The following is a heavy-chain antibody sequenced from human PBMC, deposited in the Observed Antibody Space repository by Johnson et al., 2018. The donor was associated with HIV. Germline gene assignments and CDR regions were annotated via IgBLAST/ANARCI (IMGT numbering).Heavy chain of an antibody. V-gene: IGHV3-64*01. Sequence: VQLVESGGGLVLPGGSLRLSCAASGFSFSNYGMHWVRQAPGKGLEYVSAISNNGGSTYYANSVKGRFTISRDNSKNALYLQMNSLRAEDTAVYYCARVRVGAFDIWGQGTMVTVSS. D-gene: IGHD1-26*01. CDR3: ARVRVGAFDI. J-gene: IGHJ3*02. CDR2: ISNNGGST. CDR1: GFSFSNYG.